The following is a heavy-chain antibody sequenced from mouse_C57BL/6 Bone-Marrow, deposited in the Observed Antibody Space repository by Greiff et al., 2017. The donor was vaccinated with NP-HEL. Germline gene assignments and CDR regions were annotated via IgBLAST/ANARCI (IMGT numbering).Heavy chain of an antibody. CDR3: ARIWYAMDY. CDR2: ISNGGGST. V-gene: IGHV5-12*01. Sequence: EVKLEESGGGLVQPGGSLKLSCAASGFTFSDYYMYWVRQTPEKRLEWVAYISNGGGSTYYPDTVKGRFTISRDNAKNTLYLQMSRLKSEDTAMYYCARIWYAMDYWGQGTSVTVSS. CDR1: GFTFSDYY. J-gene: IGHJ4*01.